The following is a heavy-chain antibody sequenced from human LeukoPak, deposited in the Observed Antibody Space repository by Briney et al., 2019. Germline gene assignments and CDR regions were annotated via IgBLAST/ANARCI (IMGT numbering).Heavy chain of an antibody. CDR2: ISTYDDDGR. CDR3: ARDFLRSVSGPYVDVFDI. Sequence: GASVKVSCRGFGYTFTRYGISWVRQAPGDGLEWMGWISTYDDDGRSSAQKFQGRVTLTTDTSTNTAYMELTSLRSDDTAMYYCARDFLRSVSGPYVDVFDIWGQGTLVTVSP. J-gene: IGHJ3*02. CDR1: GYTFTRYG. V-gene: IGHV1-18*01. D-gene: IGHD3-10*01.